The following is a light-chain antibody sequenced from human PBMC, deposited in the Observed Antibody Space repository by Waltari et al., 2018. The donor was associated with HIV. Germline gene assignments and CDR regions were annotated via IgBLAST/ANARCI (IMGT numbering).Light chain of an antibody. CDR1: RSVGSS. V-gene: IGKV3-15*01. J-gene: IGKJ1*01. Sequence: EVVMTQSPATLLESPGKTANLSCRASRSVGSSLAWYHQKPGRGPRLLLYGASSRASDVPPTFSGSGAGTDFSLSISSLRSDDLGIYYCQQYNTWPLTFGRGTTVEIK. CDR2: GAS. CDR3: QQYNTWPLT.